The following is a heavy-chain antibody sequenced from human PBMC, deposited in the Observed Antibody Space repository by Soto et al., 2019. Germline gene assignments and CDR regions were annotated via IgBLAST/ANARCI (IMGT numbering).Heavy chain of an antibody. D-gene: IGHD3-22*01. V-gene: IGHV1-18*01. CDR2: ISGYNSKT. CDR3: TRDAGFDSRSYYFDN. CDR1: GYTLTSYG. J-gene: IGHJ4*02. Sequence: QVQLVQSGGEVKKPGAAVKVSCKASGYTLTSYGFSWVRQAPGQGLEWMGWISGYNSKTKYAQKFQGRVSMTTDTSSSTAYMEVRILTFDDTAVYYCTRDAGFDSRSYYFDNWGQGTLVTVSS.